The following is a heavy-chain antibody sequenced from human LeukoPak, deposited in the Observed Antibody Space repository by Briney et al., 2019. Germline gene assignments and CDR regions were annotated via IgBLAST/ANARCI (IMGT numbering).Heavy chain of an antibody. CDR2: IYLGDSDT. Sequence: GRSLKISCKGSGDNFNRHWIGWVRQMPGKGLEWMGIIYLGDSDTRYSPSFQGQITISADKSISTAYLQWSSLKASDTAIYYCARHSSYTSGWPLDYWGQGTLVTVSS. V-gene: IGHV5-51*01. D-gene: IGHD6-19*01. CDR1: GDNFNRHW. J-gene: IGHJ4*02. CDR3: ARHSSYTSGWPLDY.